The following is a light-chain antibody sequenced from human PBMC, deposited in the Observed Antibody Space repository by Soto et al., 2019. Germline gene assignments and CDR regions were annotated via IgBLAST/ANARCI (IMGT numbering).Light chain of an antibody. J-gene: IGKJ5*01. V-gene: IGKV1-5*01. CDR1: QGISRY. Sequence: DIQMTQSPSSLSASIGDRVTITCRASQGISRYLNWFQQKPGKAPKLMIYAASTLQSGVPSRLSGSGSGTEFTLTISSLQPDDFATYYCQQYNSYLITFGQGTRLEIK. CDR2: AAS. CDR3: QQYNSYLIT.